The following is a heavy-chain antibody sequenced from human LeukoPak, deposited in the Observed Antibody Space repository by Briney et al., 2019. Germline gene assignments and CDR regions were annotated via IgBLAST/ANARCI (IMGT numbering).Heavy chain of an antibody. J-gene: IGHJ3*01. Sequence: GGSLRLSCAASGFTFSNYAMTWVRQAPGKGLEWVSSISGSGSSTYYADSVKGRFTISRDNSKNTLYVQMNSLRAEDTAIYYCAKALVGASYTRGAFDVWGQGTMVTVSS. CDR2: ISGSGSST. D-gene: IGHD1-26*01. V-gene: IGHV3-23*01. CDR3: AKALVGASYTRGAFDV. CDR1: GFTFSNYA.